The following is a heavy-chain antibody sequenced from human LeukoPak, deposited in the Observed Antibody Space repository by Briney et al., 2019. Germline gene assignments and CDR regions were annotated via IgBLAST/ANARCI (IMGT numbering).Heavy chain of an antibody. CDR1: GGSISSGGYY. D-gene: IGHD3-22*01. J-gene: IGHJ4*02. Sequence: SETLSLTCTVSGGSISSGGYYWSWIRQHPGKGLEWIGYIYYSGSTYYNPSLKSRVTISVDTSKNQFSLKLSSVTAADTAVYYCARVAYYDSSGYQNFDYWGQRTLVTVSS. V-gene: IGHV4-31*03. CDR3: ARVAYYDSSGYQNFDY. CDR2: IYYSGST.